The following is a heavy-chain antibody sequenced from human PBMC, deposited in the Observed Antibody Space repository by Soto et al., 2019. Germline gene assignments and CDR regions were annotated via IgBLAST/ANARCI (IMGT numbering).Heavy chain of an antibody. D-gene: IGHD3-10*01. J-gene: IGHJ4*02. CDR3: VKEGYYYAKRQGFDY. V-gene: IGHV3-64D*06. Sequence: GGSLRLSCSASGFTFSSYAMHWVRQAPGKGLEYVSAISSNGGSTYYADSVKGRFTISRDNSKNTLYLQMSSLRAEDTAVYYCVKEGYYYAKRQGFDYWGQGTLVTVSS. CDR2: ISSNGGST. CDR1: GFTFSSYA.